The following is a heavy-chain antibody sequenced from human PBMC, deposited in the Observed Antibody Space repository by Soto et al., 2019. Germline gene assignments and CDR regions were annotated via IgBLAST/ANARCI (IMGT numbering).Heavy chain of an antibody. Sequence: GGSLRLSCAASGFTFSSYGMHWVRQAPGKGLEWVAVISYDGSNKYYADSVKGRFTISRDNSKNTLYLQMNSLRAEDTAVYYCAKSGWFGSSGSSSWSNPFDYWGQGTLVTVSS. D-gene: IGHD6-13*01. CDR1: GFTFSSYG. J-gene: IGHJ4*02. CDR2: ISYDGSNK. V-gene: IGHV3-30*18. CDR3: AKSGWFGSSGSSSWSNPFDY.